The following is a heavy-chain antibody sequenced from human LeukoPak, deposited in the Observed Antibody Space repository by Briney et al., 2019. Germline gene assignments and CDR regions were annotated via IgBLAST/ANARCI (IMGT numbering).Heavy chain of an antibody. CDR3: ALLAVASDFDY. CDR2: ICSSGTTI. CDR1: GFPFSIYE. V-gene: IGHV3-48*03. D-gene: IGHD6-19*01. Sequence: GGSLRLSCAVSGFPFSIYEMNWVRQAPGKGLEWVSNICSSGTTIYYADSVKGRFSISRDNTKSSLYLQMNSLRVEDTAVYYCALLAVASDFDYWGQGALVTVSS. J-gene: IGHJ4*02.